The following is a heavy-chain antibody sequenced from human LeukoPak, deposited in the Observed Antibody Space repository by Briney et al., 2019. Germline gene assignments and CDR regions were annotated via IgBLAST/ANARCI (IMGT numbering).Heavy chain of an antibody. CDR2: IYYSGST. V-gene: IGHV4-61*01. Sequence: PSETLSLTCTVSGGSVSSGSYYWSWIRQPPGRGLEWIGYIYYSGSTNYNPSLKSRVTISVDTSKNQFSLKLSSVTAADTAVYYCARVMGGYLDYWGQGTLVTVSS. J-gene: IGHJ4*02. D-gene: IGHD2-8*01. CDR3: ARVMGGYLDY. CDR1: GGSVSSGSYY.